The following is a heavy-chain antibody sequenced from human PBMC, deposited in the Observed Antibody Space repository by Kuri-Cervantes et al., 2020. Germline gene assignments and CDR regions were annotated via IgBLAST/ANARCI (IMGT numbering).Heavy chain of an antibody. CDR2: IYYSGST. CDR1: GGSISSSSYY. J-gene: IGHJ4*02. Sequence: SETLSLTCTVSGGSISSSSYYWGWIRQPPGKGLEWIGSIYYSGSTYYNPSLKSRVTISVDTSKNQFSLKLSSVTAADTAAYYCARSSSSWYYFDYWGQGTLVTVSS. V-gene: IGHV4-39*07. D-gene: IGHD6-13*01. CDR3: ARSSSSWYYFDY.